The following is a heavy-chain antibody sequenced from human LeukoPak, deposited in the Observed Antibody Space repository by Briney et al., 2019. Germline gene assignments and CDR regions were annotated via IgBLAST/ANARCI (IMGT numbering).Heavy chain of an antibody. J-gene: IGHJ4*02. D-gene: IGHD3-22*01. Sequence: GASVKVSCKASGYTFSDNYIHWVRQAPGQGLEWMGWINPNSGGTNYAQKFQGRVTMTRDTSISTAYMELSRLRSDDTAVYYCARESDDSSGRDLDYWGQGTLVTVSS. V-gene: IGHV1-2*02. CDR3: ARESDDSSGRDLDY. CDR2: INPNSGGT. CDR1: GYTFSDNY.